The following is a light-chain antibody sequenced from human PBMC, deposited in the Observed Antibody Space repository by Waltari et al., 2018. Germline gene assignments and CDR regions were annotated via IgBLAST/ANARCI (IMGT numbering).Light chain of an antibody. Sequence: QPVLTQPPSASGTPGQSVTISCSGSSSNIGSNTLNWYQQLPGTAPNLPIHSNHQRPSGVPDRFSASKSGTSASLAISGLQSGDGADFYCAAWDDSLNAWVFGGGTK. CDR2: SNH. J-gene: IGLJ3*02. V-gene: IGLV1-44*01. CDR1: SSNIGSNT. CDR3: AAWDDSLNAWV.